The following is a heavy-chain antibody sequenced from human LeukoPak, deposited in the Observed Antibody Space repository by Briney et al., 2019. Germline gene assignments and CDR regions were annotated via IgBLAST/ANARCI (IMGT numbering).Heavy chain of an antibody. CDR1: GGSISSSSYY. J-gene: IGHJ4*02. D-gene: IGHD6-13*01. CDR2: IYYSGST. Sequence: SETLSLTCTVSGGSISSSSYYWGWIRQPPGKGLEWIGSIYYSGSTYYNPSPKSRVTISVDTSKNQFSLKLSSVTAVDTAVYYCARRVSGYSSSWYGRYFDYWGQGTLVTVSS. CDR3: ARRVSGYSSSWYGRYFDY. V-gene: IGHV4-39*01.